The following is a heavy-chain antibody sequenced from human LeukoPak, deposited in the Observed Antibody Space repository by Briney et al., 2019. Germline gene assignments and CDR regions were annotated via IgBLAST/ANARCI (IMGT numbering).Heavy chain of an antibody. J-gene: IGHJ4*02. CDR2: INPHGSTT. CDR3: ARDLRGPRDC. V-gene: IGHV3-74*01. Sequence: PGGSLRLSCDAFAFTFSNYWMHWVRQVPGQGLVWVSRINPHGSTTDYADSVKGRFTISRDNARNTLYLQMTSLRADDTAVYYCARDLRGPRDCWGPGTLVTVSS. CDR1: AFTFSNYW. D-gene: IGHD4-17*01.